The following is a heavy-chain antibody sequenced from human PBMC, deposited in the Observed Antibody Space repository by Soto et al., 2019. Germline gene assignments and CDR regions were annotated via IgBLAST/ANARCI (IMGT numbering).Heavy chain of an antibody. J-gene: IGHJ5*02. CDR3: ARETIRGPRFDP. Sequence: SETLSLTCTVSGASISSDDYYWTWIRQPPGKGLEWIGNTQYSGSTYYNPSLKSRVTISVDTSKNQFSLKLSSVTAADTAVYYCARETIRGPRFDPWGQGTLVTVSS. V-gene: IGHV4-30-4*01. CDR2: TQYSGST. D-gene: IGHD3-3*01. CDR1: GASISSDDYY.